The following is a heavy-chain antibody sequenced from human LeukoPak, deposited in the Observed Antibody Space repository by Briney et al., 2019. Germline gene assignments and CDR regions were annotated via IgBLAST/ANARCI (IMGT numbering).Heavy chain of an antibody. D-gene: IGHD3-16*02. CDR2: ISYDGSHK. Sequence: PGRSLRLSCAASGFTFSSYAMHWVRQAPGKGLEWVAVISYDGSHKYSSLSVNARFTISTDNSTITLYLQMTRLTAEDTAVYYCAREPLAFGGVIVRGNWFDPWGQGTLVTVSS. V-gene: IGHV3-30-3*01. CDR1: GFTFSSYA. CDR3: AREPLAFGGVIVRGNWFDP. J-gene: IGHJ5*02.